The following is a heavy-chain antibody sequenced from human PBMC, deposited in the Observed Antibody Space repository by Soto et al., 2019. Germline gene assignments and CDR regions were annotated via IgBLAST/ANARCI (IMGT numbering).Heavy chain of an antibody. CDR1: GGSISSGSYY. V-gene: IGHV4-39*01. D-gene: IGHD1-26*01. CDR3: ARQVWELGYYYCGMDV. CDR2: IYYSGST. J-gene: IGHJ6*02. Sequence: PSETLSLTCTVSGGSISSGSYYWGWLRRPPGKGLEWIGSIYYSGSTYYNPSLQSRVNISVDTSKKQLSLKLSSVTAADTAVYYCARQVWELGYYYCGMDVWGQGTTVTVSS.